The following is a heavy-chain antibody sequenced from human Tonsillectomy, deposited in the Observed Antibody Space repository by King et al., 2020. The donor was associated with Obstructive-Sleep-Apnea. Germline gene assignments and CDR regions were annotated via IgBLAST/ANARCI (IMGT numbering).Heavy chain of an antibody. D-gene: IGHD6-6*01. J-gene: IGHJ6*02. CDR1: GGSISSSSYY. CDR2: IYYSGST. Sequence: VQLQESGPGLVKPSETLSLTCTVSGGSISSSSYYWGWIRQPPGKGLEWIGSIYYSGSTYYNPSLKSRVTISVDTSKNQFSLRLSSLTAADTAVYYCATIAARPYGLDVWGQGTTVTVSS. CDR3: ATIAARPYGLDV. V-gene: IGHV4-39*07.